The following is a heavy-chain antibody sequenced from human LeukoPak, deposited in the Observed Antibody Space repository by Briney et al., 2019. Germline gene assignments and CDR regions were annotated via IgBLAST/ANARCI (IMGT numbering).Heavy chain of an antibody. D-gene: IGHD4-17*01. CDR2: INHSGST. CDR3: ARGTKRRTTVTRNPRMVYYFDY. J-gene: IGHJ4*02. V-gene: IGHV4-34*01. Sequence: SETLSLTCAVYGGSFSGYYWSWIRQPPGKGLEWIGEINHSGSTNYNPSLKSRVTISVDTSKNQFSLKLSSVTAADTAVYYCARGTKRRTTVTRNPRMVYYFDYWGQGTLVTVSS. CDR1: GGSFSGYY.